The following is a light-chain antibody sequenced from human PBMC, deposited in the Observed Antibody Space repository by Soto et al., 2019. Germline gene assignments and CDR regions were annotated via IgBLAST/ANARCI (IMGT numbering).Light chain of an antibody. Sequence: EIVLTQSPGTLSLSPRERATLSCRASQSVSSSYLAWYQQKPGQAPRLLIYGASSRATGISDRFSGSGSGTDFTLTISRLEPEDFAVYYCQQYGSSLFTFGSGTKVDIK. CDR3: QQYGSSLFT. J-gene: IGKJ3*01. CDR2: GAS. V-gene: IGKV3-20*01. CDR1: QSVSSSY.